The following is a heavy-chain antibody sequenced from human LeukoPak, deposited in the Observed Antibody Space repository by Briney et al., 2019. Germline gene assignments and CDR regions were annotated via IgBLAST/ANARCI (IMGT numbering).Heavy chain of an antibody. Sequence: ASVKVSCKASGYTFINYGINWVRQAPGQGLEWMGWISAYNGNTNYAQKFQGRVTMTTDTSTSTAHMELRSLRSDDTAVYYCARDREGASTPDYWGQGTLVTASS. CDR1: GYTFINYG. CDR2: ISAYNGNT. J-gene: IGHJ4*02. V-gene: IGHV1-18*01. CDR3: ARDREGASTPDY. D-gene: IGHD1-26*01.